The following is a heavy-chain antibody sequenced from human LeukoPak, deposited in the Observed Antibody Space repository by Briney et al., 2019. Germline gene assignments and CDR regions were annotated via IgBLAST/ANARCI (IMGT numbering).Heavy chain of an antibody. CDR2: VSGRGYNT. Sequence: PGGSLRLSCAASGFTFSSYAMSWARQAPGKGLEWVSAVSGRGYNTYYADSVKGRFTVSRDNAKNSLYLQMNSLRADDTAVYYCARFAAGGSYYYYMDIWGKGTTVTVSS. D-gene: IGHD3-10*01. CDR3: ARFAAGGSYYYYMDI. CDR1: GFTFSSYA. V-gene: IGHV3-23*01. J-gene: IGHJ6*03.